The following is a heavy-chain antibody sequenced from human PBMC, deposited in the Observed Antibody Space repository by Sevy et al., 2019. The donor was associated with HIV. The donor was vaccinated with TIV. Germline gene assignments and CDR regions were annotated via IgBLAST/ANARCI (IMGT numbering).Heavy chain of an antibody. CDR1: GFTFSSYA. CDR3: VKDRNFGVVIVTTEMDY. CDR2: ISSNGGST. Sequence: GGSLRLSCPASGFTFSSYAMHWVRQAPGKGLEYVSAISSNGGSTYYADSVKGRFTISRDNSKNTLYLQMSSLRAEDTAVYYCVKDRNFGVVIVTTEMDYWGQGTLVTVSS. J-gene: IGHJ4*02. D-gene: IGHD3-3*01. V-gene: IGHV3-64D*06.